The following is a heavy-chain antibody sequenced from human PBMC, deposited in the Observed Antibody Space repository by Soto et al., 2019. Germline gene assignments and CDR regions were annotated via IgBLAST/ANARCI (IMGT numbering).Heavy chain of an antibody. Sequence: PGGSLRLSCAASGFTFRSHGMHWVRQAPGKGLEWVAVIWYDGSHTYYADSVKGRFTISRDNSKNTLYLQMNGLRAEDTAVYHCAKGSGFWSGYFWNFDYWGQGTLVTVSS. V-gene: IGHV3-33*03. CDR1: GFTFRSHG. J-gene: IGHJ4*02. D-gene: IGHD3-3*01. CDR2: IWYDGSHT. CDR3: AKGSGFWSGYFWNFDY.